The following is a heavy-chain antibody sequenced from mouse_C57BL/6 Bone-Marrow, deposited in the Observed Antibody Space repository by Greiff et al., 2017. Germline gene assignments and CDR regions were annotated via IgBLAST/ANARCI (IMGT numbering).Heavy chain of an antibody. CDR2: IYPGSGST. CDR1: GYTFTSYW. CDR3: ALVITTVVARYFDY. D-gene: IGHD1-1*01. J-gene: IGHJ2*01. V-gene: IGHV1-55*01. Sequence: QVQLQQPGAELVKPGASVKMSCKASGYTFTSYWITWVKQRPGQGLEWIGDIYPGSGSTNYNEKFKSKATLTVDTSSSTAYMQLSSLTSEDSAVYYCALVITTVVARYFDYWGQGTTLTVSS.